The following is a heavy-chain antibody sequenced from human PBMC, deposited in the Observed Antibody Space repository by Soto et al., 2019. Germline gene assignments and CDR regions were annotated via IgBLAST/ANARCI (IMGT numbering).Heavy chain of an antibody. CDR1: GYTFTSYG. Sequence: ASVKVSCKASGYTFTSYGISWVRQAPGQGLEWMGWISAYNGNTNYAQKLQGRVTMTTDTSTSTAYMELRSLRSDDTAVYYCARGLYSNYNPYYYYYGMDVWGQGTTVTVSS. D-gene: IGHD4-4*01. J-gene: IGHJ6*02. CDR2: ISAYNGNT. CDR3: ARGLYSNYNPYYYYYGMDV. V-gene: IGHV1-18*04.